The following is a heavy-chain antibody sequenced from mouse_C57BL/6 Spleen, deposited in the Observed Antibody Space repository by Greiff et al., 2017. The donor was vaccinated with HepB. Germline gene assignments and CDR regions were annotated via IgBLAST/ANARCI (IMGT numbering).Heavy chain of an antibody. V-gene: IGHV1-22*01. CDR2: INPNNGGT. CDR3: ARMDDGYYLYAMDY. Sequence: EVQLQQSGPELVKPGASVKMSCKASGYTFTDYNMHWVKQSHGKSLEWIGYINPNNGGTSYNQKFKGKATLTVNKSSSTAYMELRSLTSEAAAVYYCARMDDGYYLYAMDYWGQGTSVTVSS. D-gene: IGHD2-3*01. CDR1: GYTFTDYN. J-gene: IGHJ4*01.